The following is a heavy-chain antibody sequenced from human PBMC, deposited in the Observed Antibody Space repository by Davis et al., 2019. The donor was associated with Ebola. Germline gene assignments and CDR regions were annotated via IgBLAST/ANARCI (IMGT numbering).Heavy chain of an antibody. D-gene: IGHD1-26*01. V-gene: IGHV5-51*01. Sequence: GESLKISCKGSGYSFPTYWIGWVRQMPGKGLEWMGIIYPGDSDTRYSPSFQGQVTISADKSISTAYLQWSSLKASDTAMYYCARHGGSGSYYGGDNWFDPWGQGTLVTVSS. CDR1: GYSFPTYW. CDR3: ARHGGSGSYYGGDNWFDP. J-gene: IGHJ5*02. CDR2: IYPGDSDT.